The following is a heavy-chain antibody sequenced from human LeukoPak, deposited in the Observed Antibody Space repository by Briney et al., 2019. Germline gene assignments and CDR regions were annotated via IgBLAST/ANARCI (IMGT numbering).Heavy chain of an antibody. CDR3: ARDLQSSSYAERDY. CDR1: VFTFSRYG. J-gene: IGHJ4*02. V-gene: IGHV3-33*01. D-gene: IGHD3-10*01. Sequence: HPGGSLRLSCAPSVFTFSRYGMHWVRQAPGEGLEWVAVIWYDGSNKQYADSVKGRFNISRDNSKNTLYLQMNSLRGEDTAVYYCARDLQSSSYAERDYWGQGTLVTVSS. CDR2: IWYDGSNK.